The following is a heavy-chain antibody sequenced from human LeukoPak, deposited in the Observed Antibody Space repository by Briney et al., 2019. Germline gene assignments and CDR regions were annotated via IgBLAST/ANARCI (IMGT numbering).Heavy chain of an antibody. J-gene: IGHJ6*02. V-gene: IGHV3-74*01. D-gene: IGHD2-15*01. CDR3: ARDLLKGEEYGMDV. CDR2: INSDGSTT. CDR1: GFTFSSYW. Sequence: GGSLRLSCAASGFTFSSYWMHWVRQAPGKGLVWVSRINSDGSTTTYADSVKGRFTISRDNAKNTLYLQMNSLRAEGTAVYYCARDLLKGEEYGMDVWGQGTTVTVSS.